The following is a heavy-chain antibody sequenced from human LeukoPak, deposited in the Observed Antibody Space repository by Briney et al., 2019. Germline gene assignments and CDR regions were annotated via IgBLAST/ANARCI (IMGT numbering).Heavy chain of an antibody. D-gene: IGHD4-17*01. CDR3: ASRGDYGARFDP. Sequence: SETLSLTCTVSGGSINSYYWSWIRQPPGKGLEWIGYIYYSGGTNYNPSLKSRVTISVDTSKNQFSLKLSSVTAADTAVYYCASRGDYGARFDPWGQGTLVTVSS. J-gene: IGHJ5*02. V-gene: IGHV4-59*01. CDR1: GGSINSYY. CDR2: IYYSGGT.